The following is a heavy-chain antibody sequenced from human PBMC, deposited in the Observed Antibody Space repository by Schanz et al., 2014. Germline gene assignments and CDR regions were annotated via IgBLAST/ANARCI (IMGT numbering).Heavy chain of an antibody. Sequence: QVQLVQSGAEVKKPGSSMKVSCKASGGTFNSYTINWVRQAPGQGLEWMGKIIPVLNIATYAQRFQGRVTITADKSTSTAYMELTSLRSEDTAMYYCARDYYDSSGYYYCDYWGQGTLVTVSS. CDR2: IIPVLNIA. J-gene: IGHJ4*02. CDR1: GGTFNSYT. CDR3: ARDYYDSSGYYYCDY. V-gene: IGHV1-69*08. D-gene: IGHD3-22*01.